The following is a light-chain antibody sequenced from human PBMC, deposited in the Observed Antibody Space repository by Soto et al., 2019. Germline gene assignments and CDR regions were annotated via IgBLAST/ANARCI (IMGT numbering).Light chain of an antibody. J-gene: IGKJ2*01. Sequence: IPMTQSPSSLSSSLGDRITITCPASQSISSYLNWYQQKPGKAPKLLIYAASSLQSGVPSRFSGSGSGTDFTLTISSLQPEDFATYYCQQSYSTPYTFGQGTKVDIK. CDR2: AAS. CDR1: QSISSY. V-gene: IGKV1-39*01. CDR3: QQSYSTPYT.